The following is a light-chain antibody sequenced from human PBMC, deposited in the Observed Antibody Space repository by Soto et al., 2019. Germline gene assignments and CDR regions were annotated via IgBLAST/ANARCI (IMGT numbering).Light chain of an antibody. CDR3: SAYTGSTTLGV. CDR1: NSDVGGYDY. Sequence: QSALTQPASVSGSPGQSITISCTGTNSDVGGYDYVSWYQQHPGKAPKLMIYAVSHRPTGVSNRFSGSRSGNAASRTIPGLQAEDDGGYYCSAYTGSTTLGVCGGGTTLTAL. J-gene: IGLJ3*02. V-gene: IGLV2-14*01. CDR2: AVS.